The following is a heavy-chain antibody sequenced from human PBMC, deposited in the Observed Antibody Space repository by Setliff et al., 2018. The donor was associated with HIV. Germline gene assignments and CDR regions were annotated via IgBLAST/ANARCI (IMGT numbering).Heavy chain of an antibody. Sequence: GESLKISCAASGFTFSGYAMHWVRQAPGKGLEWVAVISYDGSKKYYADSVKGRFTISRDNSKNTLYLRMNSLRAEDMAVYYCARTRHDYGGYFDHWGQGTLVTAPQ. CDR2: ISYDGSKK. V-gene: IGHV3-30*04. CDR1: GFTFSGYA. D-gene: IGHD4-17*01. CDR3: ARTRHDYGGYFDH. J-gene: IGHJ4*02.